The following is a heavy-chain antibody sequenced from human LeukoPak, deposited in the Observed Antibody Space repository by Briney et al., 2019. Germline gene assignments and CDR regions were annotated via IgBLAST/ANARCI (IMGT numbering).Heavy chain of an antibody. CDR1: GFTFTNHW. V-gene: IGHV3-7*01. CDR2: IKQIGSEK. Sequence: GGSLRLSCAASGFTFTNHWMTWVRQAPGKGLEWVANIKQIGSEKSYVGSVKGRFTISRDNAKNSLFLQMNSLRDEDTAVYYCARDVREWGGYYFDYWGQGTPVTVSS. D-gene: IGHD3-3*01. J-gene: IGHJ4*02. CDR3: ARDVREWGGYYFDY.